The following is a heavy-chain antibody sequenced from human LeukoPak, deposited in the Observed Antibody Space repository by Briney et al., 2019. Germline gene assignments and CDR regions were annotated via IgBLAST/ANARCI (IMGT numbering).Heavy chain of an antibody. CDR2: ISGSGGST. D-gene: IGHD3-10*01. J-gene: IGHJ4*02. Sequence: AGSQRLSCAASGFIFSSYSMTWVRQAPGKGLEWVSGISGSGGSTYYADSVKGRFTISRDNSKSKLSLQMNSLGVDDTAVYYCAKDGITIRGQGTLVTVSS. V-gene: IGHV3-23*01. CDR1: GFIFSSYS. CDR3: AKDGITI.